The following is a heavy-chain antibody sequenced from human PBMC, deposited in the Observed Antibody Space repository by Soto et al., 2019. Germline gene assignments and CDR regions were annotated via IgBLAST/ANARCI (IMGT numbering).Heavy chain of an antibody. Sequence: DVQLLESGGGLVQPEGSLRLSCAASGFTFSSYAMGWVRQGPGKGLEWVAVVSIGGSTHYADSVRGRFSISRDNSKKTLSLQMNSLTAEDTAVYFCAKSRGAGGHFDYWGQGALVTVSS. CDR2: VSIGGST. V-gene: IGHV3-23*01. CDR1: GFTFSSYA. CDR3: AKSRGAGGHFDY. J-gene: IGHJ4*02. D-gene: IGHD2-15*01.